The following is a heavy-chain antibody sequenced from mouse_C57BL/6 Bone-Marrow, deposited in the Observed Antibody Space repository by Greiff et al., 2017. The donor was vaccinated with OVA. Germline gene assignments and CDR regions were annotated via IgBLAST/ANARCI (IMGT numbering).Heavy chain of an antibody. J-gene: IGHJ3*01. CDR3: ARDARLLPFAY. Sequence: EVKVVESGGGLVQSGRSLRLSCATSGFTFSDFYMEWVRQAPGKGLEWIAASRNKANDYTTEYSASVKGRFIVSRDTSQSILYLQMNALRAEDTAIYYCARDARLLPFAYWGQGTLVTVSA. CDR1: GFTFSDFY. V-gene: IGHV7-1*01. CDR2: SRNKANDYTT. D-gene: IGHD2-3*01.